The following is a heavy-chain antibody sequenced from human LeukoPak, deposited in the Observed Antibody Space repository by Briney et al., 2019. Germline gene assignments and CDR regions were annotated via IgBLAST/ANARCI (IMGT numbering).Heavy chain of an antibody. V-gene: IGHV3-53*01. CDR2: IYSGGST. J-gene: IGHJ6*02. D-gene: IGHD7-27*01. CDR3: ARTPNWGYGMDV. CDR1: GFTFSSYW. Sequence: GGSLRLSCAASGFTFSSYWMHWVRQAPGKGLEWVSVIYSGGSTYYADSVKGRFTISRDNSKNTLYLQMNSLRAEDTAVYYCARTPNWGYGMDVWGQGTTVTVSS.